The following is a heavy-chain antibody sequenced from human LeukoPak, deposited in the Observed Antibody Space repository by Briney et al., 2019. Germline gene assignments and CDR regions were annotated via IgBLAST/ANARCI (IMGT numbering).Heavy chain of an antibody. V-gene: IGHV5-51*01. CDR2: ISPGDSTA. CDR1: GSRSTSYW. D-gene: IGHD1-26*01. J-gene: IGHJ4*02. CDR3: AIRYSGSYNDY. Sequence: GAALLTSSYGAGSRSTSYWIGWGRPLPGKGGGWRGIISPGDSTARYSTSFQGQVTISADKSISTAYPQWSSLKAPDTAMYYCAIRYSGSYNDYWGQGTLVTVSS.